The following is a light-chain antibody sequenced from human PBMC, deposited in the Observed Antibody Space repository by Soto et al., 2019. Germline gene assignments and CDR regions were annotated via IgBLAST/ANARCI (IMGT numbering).Light chain of an antibody. CDR1: QSVSSSY. CDR3: QQYGSSSLT. CDR2: GVS. V-gene: IGKV3-20*01. J-gene: IGKJ4*01. Sequence: EIVLTQSPGTLSLSPGERSTLSCRASQSVSSSYLAWYQQKPGQAPRLLIYGVSSRATGIPDRFSGGGSGTDFTLTISRLEPEDFAVYYCQQYGSSSLTFGGGTKVDI.